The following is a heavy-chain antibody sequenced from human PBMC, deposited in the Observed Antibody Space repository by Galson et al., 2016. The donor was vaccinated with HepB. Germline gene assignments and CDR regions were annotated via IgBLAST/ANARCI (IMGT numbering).Heavy chain of an antibody. Sequence: SLRLSCAASGFTFSDFYMSWIRQTPGKGLEWVAYISDTGTYTDYADSVKGRFTISRDNSKNTLYLQMNSLRAEDTAVYYCAKVGSEAVVGTMDYYYYMDVWGKGTTVTVSS. CDR3: AKVGSEAVVGTMDYYYYMDV. D-gene: IGHD6-19*01. V-gene: IGHV3-11*06. J-gene: IGHJ6*03. CDR2: ISDTGTYT. CDR1: GFTFSDFY.